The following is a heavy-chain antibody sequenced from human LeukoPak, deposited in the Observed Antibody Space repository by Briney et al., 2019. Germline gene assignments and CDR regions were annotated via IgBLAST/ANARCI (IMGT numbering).Heavy chain of an antibody. CDR3: ARGTAMDLYYYYYMDV. J-gene: IGHJ6*03. D-gene: IGHD5-18*01. Sequence: ASVKVSCKASGYTFTGYYMHWVRQAPGQGLEWMGWINPNSGGTNYAQKFQGRVTMTRDTSISTAYMELSRLRSDDTAVYYCARGTAMDLYYYYYMDVWGKGTTVTASS. V-gene: IGHV1-2*02. CDR2: INPNSGGT. CDR1: GYTFTGYY.